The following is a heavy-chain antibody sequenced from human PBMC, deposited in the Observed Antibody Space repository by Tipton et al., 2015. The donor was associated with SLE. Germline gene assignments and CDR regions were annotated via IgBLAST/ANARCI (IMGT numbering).Heavy chain of an antibody. CDR1: GFSFRGSA. CDR2: IYSGGST. CDR3: AKALDTIDY. D-gene: IGHD2-2*01. J-gene: IGHJ4*02. V-gene: IGHV3-23*03. Sequence: SLRLSCVGSGFSFRGSAMGWVRRAPGRGLEWVSVIYSGGSTYYADSVKGRFSISRDNLKNTLYLQMNSLRVEDTAVYYCAKALDTIDYWGQGTLVTVSS.